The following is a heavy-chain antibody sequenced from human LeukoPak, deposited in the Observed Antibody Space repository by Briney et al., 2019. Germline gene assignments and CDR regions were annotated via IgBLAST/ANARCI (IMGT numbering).Heavy chain of an antibody. Sequence: SETLSLTCSVTGGSINSYYWSWIRQPPGKGLEWIGYIYYSGSTNYNPSLKSRVTISVDTSKNQFSLKLSSVTAADTAVYYCAGYRGIYYSGGYTYWGQGTLVTVSS. J-gene: IGHJ4*02. V-gene: IGHV4-59*01. CDR2: IYYSGST. CDR1: GGSINSYY. CDR3: AGYRGIYYSGGYTY. D-gene: IGHD1-26*01.